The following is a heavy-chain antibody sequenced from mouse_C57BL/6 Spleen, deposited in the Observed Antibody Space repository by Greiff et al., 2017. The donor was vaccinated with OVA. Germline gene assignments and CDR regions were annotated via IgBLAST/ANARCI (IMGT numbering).Heavy chain of an antibody. CDR3: ARDHYGTFFDY. CDR1: GYAFSSSW. V-gene: IGHV1-82*01. D-gene: IGHD2-1*01. CDR2: IYPGDGDT. Sequence: VQLQQSGPELVKPGASVKISCKASGYAFSSSWMNWVKQRPGKGLEWIGRIYPGDGDTNYNGKFKGKATLTADKSSSTAYMQLSSLTSEDSAVYFCARDHYGTFFDYWGQGTTLTVSS. J-gene: IGHJ2*01.